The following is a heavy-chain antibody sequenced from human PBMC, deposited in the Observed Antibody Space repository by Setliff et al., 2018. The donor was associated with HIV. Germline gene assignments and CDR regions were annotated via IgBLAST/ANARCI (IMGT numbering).Heavy chain of an antibody. Sequence: PSETLSLTCAVYGGSFNDYYWTWIRQPPGKGLEWIGEINHSGSTNYNPSLKSRVTISVDTSKNQFSLKLSSVTAADTAVYYCARKQYRQWLSGAFDYWGQGTLVTVSS. CDR2: INHSGST. J-gene: IGHJ4*02. CDR3: ARKQYRQWLSGAFDY. V-gene: IGHV4-34*01. CDR1: GGSFNDYY. D-gene: IGHD6-19*01.